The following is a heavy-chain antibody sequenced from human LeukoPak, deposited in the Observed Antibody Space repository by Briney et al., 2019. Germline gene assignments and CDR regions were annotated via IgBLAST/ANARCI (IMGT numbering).Heavy chain of an antibody. CDR3: ARGHTLDDAFDI. CDR2: IYHSGST. V-gene: IGHV4-4*02. Sequence: PSGTLSLTCAVSGGSISSSNWWSWVRQPPGKGLEWIGEIYHSGSTNYNPSLKSRVTMSVDTSKNQFSLKLSSWTAADTAVYYCARGHTLDDAFDIWGQGTMVTVSS. CDR1: GGSISSSNW. J-gene: IGHJ3*02.